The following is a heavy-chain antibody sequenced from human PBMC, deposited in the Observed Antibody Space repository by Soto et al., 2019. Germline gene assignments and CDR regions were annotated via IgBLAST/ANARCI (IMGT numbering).Heavy chain of an antibody. CDR1: GYTFTSYA. CDR2: INAGNGNT. V-gene: IGHV1-3*01. J-gene: IGHJ5*02. D-gene: IGHD2-2*02. CDR3: ARGGIVLVSAAIGWFDP. Sequence: ASVKVSCKASGYTFTSYAMHWVRQAPGQRLEWMGWINAGNGNTKYSQKFQGRVTITRDTSASTAYMELRSLRSEDTAVYYCARGGIVLVSAAIGWFDPWGQGTLVTVS.